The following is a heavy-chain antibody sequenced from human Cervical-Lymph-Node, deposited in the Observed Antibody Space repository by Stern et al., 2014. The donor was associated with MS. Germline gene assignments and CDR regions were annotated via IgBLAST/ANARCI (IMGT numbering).Heavy chain of an antibody. D-gene: IGHD6-6*01. Sequence: VQLLESGGGVVQPGRSLRLSCAASGFTFSSSAMHWVRQAPGKGLEWVAVIWYDGVNKYYADSVKGRFTISRDNSKNTLDLQMNSLRAEDTAIYYCARVRPSRPALDFWGQGTPLTVSS. J-gene: IGHJ4*02. CDR3: ARVRPSRPALDF. CDR2: IWYDGVNK. V-gene: IGHV3-33*01. CDR1: GFTFSSSA.